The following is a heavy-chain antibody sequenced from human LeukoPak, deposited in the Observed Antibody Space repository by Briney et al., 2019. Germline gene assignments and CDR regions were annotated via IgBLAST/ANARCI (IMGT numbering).Heavy chain of an antibody. CDR3: ASTDCSSTSCRLGYYYYMDV. CDR1: GYTFTSYG. Sequence: GASVKVSCKASGYTFTSYGISWVRQAPGQGLEWMGWISAYNGNTNYAQKLQGRVTMTRDTSISTAYMELSRLRSDDTAVYYCASTDCSSTSCRLGYYYYMDVWGKGTTVTVSS. D-gene: IGHD2-2*01. J-gene: IGHJ6*03. V-gene: IGHV1-18*01. CDR2: ISAYNGNT.